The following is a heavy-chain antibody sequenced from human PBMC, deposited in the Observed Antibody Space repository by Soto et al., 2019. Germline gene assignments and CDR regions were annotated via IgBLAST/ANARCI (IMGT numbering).Heavy chain of an antibody. J-gene: IGHJ4*02. V-gene: IGHV3-74*03. Sequence: EVQLVESGGDLVQPGGSLRLSCAASGFTFSDYWMHWVRQVPGRGLVWVSRMNEGGTITTYADSEKGRFTIARDNAKKAANLQMNSLRPADTAVYYCARDLTMLGTPWDDFEYWGQGTLVTVSS. CDR3: ARDLTMLGTPWDDFEY. CDR2: MNEGGTIT. D-gene: IGHD3-10*02. CDR1: GFTFSDYW.